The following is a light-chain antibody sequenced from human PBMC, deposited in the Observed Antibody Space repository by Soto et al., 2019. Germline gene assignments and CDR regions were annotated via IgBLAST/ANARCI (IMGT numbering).Light chain of an antibody. CDR3: QQYHSLPRT. J-gene: IGKJ1*01. CDR1: QSISSW. Sequence: DIQMTQSPCTLSAAIGDRVTITCRASQSISSWLAWYQQKPGKAPKLLIYDASSLQSGVPSRFSGGGSGTDFTFTISSLQPEDIATYYCQQYHSLPRTFGQVSKV. V-gene: IGKV1-5*01. CDR2: DAS.